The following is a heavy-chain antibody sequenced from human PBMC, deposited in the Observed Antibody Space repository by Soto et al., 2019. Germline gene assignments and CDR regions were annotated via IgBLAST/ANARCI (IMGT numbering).Heavy chain of an antibody. CDR3: ARPPYSASYYYFDQ. CDR1: GYSFTSYW. D-gene: IGHD1-26*01. Sequence: GESLKISCKASGYSFTSYWIGWVRQMPGKGLEWMGIIYPGDSDTIYSPSFQGQVTISADKSISPAYLQWNSLKASDTATYYCARPPYSASYYYFDQWGQGTPVTVSS. J-gene: IGHJ4*02. V-gene: IGHV5-51*01. CDR2: IYPGDSDT.